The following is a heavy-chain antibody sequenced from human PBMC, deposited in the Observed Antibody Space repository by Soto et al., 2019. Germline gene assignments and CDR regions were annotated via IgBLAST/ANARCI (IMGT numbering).Heavy chain of an antibody. V-gene: IGHV3-23*01. J-gene: IGHJ4*02. CDR3: AKRSTISAWLFDY. D-gene: IGHD6-19*01. CDR1: GFTVSSYA. CDR2: VSGTAPST. Sequence: EVHLLESGGGLVQPGGSLRLSCAVSGFTVSSYAMSWVRRAPGKGLEWVSTVSGTAPSTYYADSVRGRFTISTDNSKNSLYLQMNSLRAEDTAVYYCAKRSTISAWLFDYWGQGTLVTVSS.